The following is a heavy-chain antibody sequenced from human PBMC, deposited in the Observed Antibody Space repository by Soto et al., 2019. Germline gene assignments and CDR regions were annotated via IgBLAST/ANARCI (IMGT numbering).Heavy chain of an antibody. CDR1: GGSISSSSYY. CDR2: IYYRGST. CDR3: ARVKSYELKS. V-gene: IGHV4-39*01. Sequence: SLTCTVSGGSISSSSYYWGWIRQHPGKGLDWIGSIYYRGSTYYNPSLKSRVTISVDTSKNQFSLKLSSVTAADTAVYYCARVKSYELKSWGQGTLVTVSS. D-gene: IGHD5-18*01. J-gene: IGHJ4*02.